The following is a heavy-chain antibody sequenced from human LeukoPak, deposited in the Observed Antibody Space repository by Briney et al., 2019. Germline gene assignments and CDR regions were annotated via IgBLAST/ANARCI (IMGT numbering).Heavy chain of an antibody. J-gene: IGHJ3*02. CDR2: IYDSGST. D-gene: IGHD3-22*01. CDR3: VSLTTADAFDI. Sequence: SETLSLTCTVSGGSISSYYWSWIRQPPGKGLEWIGYIYDSGSTNYNPPLKHGVTISVDTSTNKSSLKLSSVPAADTAVFYCVSLTTADAFDIWGQGTTVTVSS. V-gene: IGHV4-59*01. CDR1: GGSISSYY.